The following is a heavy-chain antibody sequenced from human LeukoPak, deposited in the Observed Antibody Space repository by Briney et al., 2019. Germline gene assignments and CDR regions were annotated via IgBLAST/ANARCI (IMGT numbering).Heavy chain of an antibody. J-gene: IGHJ3*02. CDR3: ARDLGVGYCTNGVCRRGAFDI. D-gene: IGHD2-8*01. CDR1: GYTFTSYG. CDR2: ISAYNGNT. V-gene: IGHV1-18*01. Sequence: ASVKVSCKASGYTFTSYGISWVRQAPGQGLEWMGWISAYNGNTNYAQKPQGRVTMTTDTSTSTAYMELRSLRSDDTAVYYCARDLGVGYCTNGVCRRGAFDIWGQGTMVTVSS.